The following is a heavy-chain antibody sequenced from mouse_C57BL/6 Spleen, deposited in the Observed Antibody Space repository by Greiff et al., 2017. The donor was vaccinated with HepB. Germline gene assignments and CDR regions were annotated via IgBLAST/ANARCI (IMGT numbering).Heavy chain of an antibody. D-gene: IGHD4-1*01. V-gene: IGHV5-17*01. CDR3: ARRGNCDYLDY. CDR1: GFTFSDYG. CDR2: ISSGSSTI. J-gene: IGHJ2*01. Sequence: EVKLQESGGGLVKPGGSLKLSCAASGFTFSDYGMHWVRQAPEKGLEWVAYISSGSSTIYYADTVKGRFTISRDNAKNTLFLQMTSLRSEATAMYYCARRGNCDYLDYWGQGTTLTVSS.